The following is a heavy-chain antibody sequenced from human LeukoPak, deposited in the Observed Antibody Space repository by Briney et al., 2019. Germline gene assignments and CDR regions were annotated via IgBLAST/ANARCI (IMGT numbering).Heavy chain of an antibody. Sequence: SETLSLTCTDSGGSISSYYWRWIRQPPGKGLEWMVYIYYSGSTNYNPTLKSRVTISVDTSKNQFSLKLSSVTAADTAVYYCARGTMIEGDAFDIWGQGTMVTVSS. J-gene: IGHJ3*02. V-gene: IGHV4-59*01. CDR3: ARGTMIEGDAFDI. D-gene: IGHD3-22*01. CDR2: IYYSGST. CDR1: GGSISSYY.